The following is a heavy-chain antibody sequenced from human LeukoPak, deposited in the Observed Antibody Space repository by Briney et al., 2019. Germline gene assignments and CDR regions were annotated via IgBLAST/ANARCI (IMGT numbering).Heavy chain of an antibody. J-gene: IGHJ5*02. Sequence: GGSLRLSCAASGFTFSSYAMGWVRPAPGKGLEWVSGISGSGGTTYYADSVKGRFTISRDNSKNTVYLQMNSLRAEDTAVYYCMVRGVIINWFDPWGQGTLVTVSS. CDR2: ISGSGGTT. CDR1: GFTFSSYA. V-gene: IGHV3-23*01. CDR3: MVRGVIINWFDP. D-gene: IGHD3-10*01.